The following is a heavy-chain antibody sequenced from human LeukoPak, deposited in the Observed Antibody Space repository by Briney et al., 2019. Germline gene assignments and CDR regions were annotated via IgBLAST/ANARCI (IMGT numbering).Heavy chain of an antibody. CDR2: IYSGGST. D-gene: IGHD2-21*02. J-gene: IGHJ4*02. CDR3: ARDVGVVTAGD. Sequence: GGSLRLSCAASGFTVSSNYMSWVRQAPGKGLEWVSVIYSGGSTYYADSVKGRFTISRDNSKSTLYLQMNSLRAEDTAVYYCARDVGVVTAGDWGQGTLVTVSS. CDR1: GFTVSSNY. V-gene: IGHV3-53*01.